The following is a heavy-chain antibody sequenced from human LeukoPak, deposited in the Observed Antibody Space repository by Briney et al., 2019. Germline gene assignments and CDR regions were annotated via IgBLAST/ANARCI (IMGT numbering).Heavy chain of an antibody. CDR2: ISYDGSNE. D-gene: IGHD6-13*01. CDR1: GFTFSSYA. CDR3: ARDHSSSWYYFDY. V-gene: IGHV3-30-3*01. J-gene: IGHJ4*02. Sequence: GRFLRLSCAASGFTFSSYAMHWVRQAPGKGLEWVAVISYDGSNEYYADSVKGRFTISRDNSKNTLYLQMNSLRAEDTAVYYCARDHSSSWYYFDYWGQGTLVTVSS.